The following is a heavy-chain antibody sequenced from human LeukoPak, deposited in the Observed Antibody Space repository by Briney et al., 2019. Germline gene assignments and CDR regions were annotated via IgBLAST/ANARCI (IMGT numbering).Heavy chain of an antibody. CDR3: AKDMGVGYCSGGSCPEYYYYYGMDV. CDR2: ISRNSGSI. CDR1: GFTFDDYA. J-gene: IGHJ6*02. D-gene: IGHD2-15*01. V-gene: IGHV3-9*01. Sequence: GRSLRLSCAASGFTFDDYAMHWVRQAPGKVLELVSGISRNSGSICYADSVKGRFTISRDNAKNSLYLQMNSLRAEDTALYYCAKDMGVGYCSGGSCPEYYYYYGMDVWGQGTTVTVSS.